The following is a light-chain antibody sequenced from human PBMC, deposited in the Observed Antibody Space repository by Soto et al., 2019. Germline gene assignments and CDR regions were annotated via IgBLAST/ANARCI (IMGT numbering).Light chain of an antibody. CDR1: QGIRNS. V-gene: IGKV1-17*03. CDR3: LQYNSHPLT. CDR2: DAS. J-gene: IGKJ4*02. Sequence: DIQMTQSPSSMSASLGDRVTITCRASQGIRNSLAWFQQKPGKVPKRLIHDASNLQSGVPSRFSGSGSGTAFTLTISSLQPEDFATYYCLQYNSHPLTFGGGTTGDIK.